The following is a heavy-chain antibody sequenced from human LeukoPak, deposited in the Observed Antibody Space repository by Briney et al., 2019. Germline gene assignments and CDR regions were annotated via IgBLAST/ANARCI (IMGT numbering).Heavy chain of an antibody. V-gene: IGHV7-4-1*02. CDR2: IHTNTGNP. D-gene: IGHD5-12*01. CDR1: GYTFTAYP. Sequence: VSVKVSCKASGYTFTAYPLNWVRQAPGQGLEWMGWIHTNTGNPTYAQGFTGRFVFSLDTSVSTAYLQISSLKAEDTAVYYCAREEDSGYDVWGQGTLVTVSS. J-gene: IGHJ4*02. CDR3: AREEDSGYDV.